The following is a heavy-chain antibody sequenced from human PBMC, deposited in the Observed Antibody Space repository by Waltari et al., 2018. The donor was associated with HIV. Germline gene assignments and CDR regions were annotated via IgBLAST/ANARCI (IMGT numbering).Heavy chain of an antibody. CDR2: ISYDGSHK. CDR1: GFTFSSYA. V-gene: IGHV3-30-3*01. Sequence: QVQLVESGGGVVQPGRSLRLSCAASGFTFSSYAMHWVRQAPGKGLGWVAVISYDGSHKYYADSLKGRFTIARDNSKNPLYLQMNSLRAEDTAVYYCARGGGYSSSYYFDYWGQGTLVTVSS. CDR3: ARGGGYSSSYYFDY. J-gene: IGHJ4*02. D-gene: IGHD5-12*01.